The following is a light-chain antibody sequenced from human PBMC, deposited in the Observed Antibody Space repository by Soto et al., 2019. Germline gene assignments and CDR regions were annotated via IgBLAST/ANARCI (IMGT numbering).Light chain of an antibody. J-gene: IGKJ1*01. CDR1: QSVSNN. V-gene: IGKV3-15*01. CDR2: GAS. CDR3: QQYNNWLRGT. Sequence: EVVVTQAPATLSVSPGERGTRSCGASQSVSNNVAWYQQKPGQAPRLLIYGASTRATGIPARFSGSGSGTEFTLTISSLQSEDFAVYYCQQYNNWLRGTFGQGTKVDIK.